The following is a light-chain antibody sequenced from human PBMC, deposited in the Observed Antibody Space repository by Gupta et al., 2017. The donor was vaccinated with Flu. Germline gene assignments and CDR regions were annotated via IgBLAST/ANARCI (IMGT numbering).Light chain of an antibody. J-gene: IGKJ4*02. CDR1: QGISNA. Sequence: AIQMTPSPSSLSASVGDRVTITCRASQGISNALAWYQQKAGKAPKRLIYGATSLQSGVPARFSGSGSGTDFTLTISSLQPEDFATYYCQHHDKYPRRFGGGTRVEIK. CDR2: GAT. V-gene: IGKV1D-13*01. CDR3: QHHDKYPRR.